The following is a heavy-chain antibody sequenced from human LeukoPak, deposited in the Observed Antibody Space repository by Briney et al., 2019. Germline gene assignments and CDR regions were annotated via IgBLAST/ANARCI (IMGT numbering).Heavy chain of an antibody. CDR1: GFTFSSYA. J-gene: IGHJ5*02. D-gene: IGHD3-10*01. CDR3: AKDRGAGGSGSSNWFDP. Sequence: GGSLRLSCAASGFTFSSYAMSWVRQAPGKGLEWVSAISGSGGSTYYADSVKDRFTISRDNSKNTLYLQMNSLRAEDTAVYYCAKDRGAGGSGSSNWFDPWGQGTLVTVSS. CDR2: ISGSGGST. V-gene: IGHV3-23*01.